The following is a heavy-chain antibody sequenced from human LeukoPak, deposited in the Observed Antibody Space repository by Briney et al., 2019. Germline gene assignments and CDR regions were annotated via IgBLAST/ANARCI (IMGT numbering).Heavy chain of an antibody. Sequence: GGSLRLSCAASGFTVSSNYMSWVRQAPGKGLEWVSVIYSGGSTYYADSVKGRFTISRDNSKNTLYLQMNSLRAEDTAVYYCAKQGRDWLRDYYYYMDVWGKGTTVTISS. CDR3: AKQGRDWLRDYYYYMDV. D-gene: IGHD3-9*01. J-gene: IGHJ6*03. CDR1: GFTVSSNY. CDR2: IYSGGST. V-gene: IGHV3-53*01.